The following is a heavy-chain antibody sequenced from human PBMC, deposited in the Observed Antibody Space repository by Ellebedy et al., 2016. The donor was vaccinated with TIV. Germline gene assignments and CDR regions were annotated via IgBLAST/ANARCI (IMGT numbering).Heavy chain of an antibody. CDR1: GFSLSTSEMC. V-gene: IGHV2-70*01. J-gene: IGHJ4*02. D-gene: IGHD2-2*01. Sequence: SGPTLVKPTQTLTLTCTFSGFSLSTSEMCVSWIRQAPGKALEWLALIDGDDDKYYSTSLKTRLTISKDTSKNQVVLTMTNMDHVDTGTYYCARTFPLTSCSMGGFDYWGQGTLVTVSS. CDR3: ARTFPLTSCSMGGFDY. CDR2: IDGDDDK.